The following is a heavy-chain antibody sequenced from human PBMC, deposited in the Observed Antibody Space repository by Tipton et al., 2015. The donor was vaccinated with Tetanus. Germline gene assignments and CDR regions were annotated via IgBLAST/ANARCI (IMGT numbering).Heavy chain of an antibody. Sequence: TLSLTCTVSGGSISSGGYYWSWIRQPAGKGLEWIGRIYTSGSTIYSPSLKSRVTMSVDTSKNQFSLKLSSVTAADTAVYYCARDIVVGATTWEYYYGMDVWGQGTSVTVSS. CDR1: GGSISSGGYY. J-gene: IGHJ6*02. CDR3: ARDIVVGATTWEYYYGMDV. CDR2: IYTSGST. V-gene: IGHV4-61*02. D-gene: IGHD1-26*01.